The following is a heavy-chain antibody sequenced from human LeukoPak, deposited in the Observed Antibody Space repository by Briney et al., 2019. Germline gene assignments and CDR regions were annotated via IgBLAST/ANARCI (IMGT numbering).Heavy chain of an antibody. CDR2: TNHSGST. Sequence: SSETLSLTCAVYGGSFSGYYWSWIRQPPGKGLEWIGETNHSGSTNYNPSLKSRVTISVDTSKNQFSLKLSSVTAADTAVYYCARGRAARPDFDYWGQGTLVTVSS. V-gene: IGHV4-34*01. D-gene: IGHD6-6*01. CDR1: GGSFSGYY. CDR3: ARGRAARPDFDY. J-gene: IGHJ4*02.